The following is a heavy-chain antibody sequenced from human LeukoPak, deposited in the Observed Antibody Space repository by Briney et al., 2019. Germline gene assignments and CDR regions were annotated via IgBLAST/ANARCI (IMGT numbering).Heavy chain of an antibody. D-gene: IGHD6-19*01. CDR2: ISSSGSTK. V-gene: IGHV3-48*03. J-gene: IGHJ6*02. CDR3: ARAPPRVRSSGRRFLGYYGMDV. CDR1: GFSFSSYE. Sequence: PGGSLRLSCAASGFSFSSYEMNWVRQAPGKGLEWVSYISSSGSTKEYADSVKGRFTISRDNAKNSLYLQMNSLRDEDTAVYYCARAPPRVRSSGRRFLGYYGMDVWGQGTTVTVSS.